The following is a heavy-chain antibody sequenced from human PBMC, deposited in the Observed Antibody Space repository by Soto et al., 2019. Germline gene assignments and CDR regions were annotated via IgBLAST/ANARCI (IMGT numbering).Heavy chain of an antibody. V-gene: IGHV1-24*01. Sequence: ASVKVSCKVSGDTLPEFSMHWVRQAPGKGLEWMGGFDPEDGETIYAQKFLGRVTMTEDTSTDTAYMELSSLTSEDTAVYYCAKDSFRNASSGWFDLWGQGNLVTVSS. D-gene: IGHD1-1*01. CDR2: FDPEDGET. J-gene: IGHJ5*02. CDR1: GDTLPEFS. CDR3: AKDSFRNASSGWFDL.